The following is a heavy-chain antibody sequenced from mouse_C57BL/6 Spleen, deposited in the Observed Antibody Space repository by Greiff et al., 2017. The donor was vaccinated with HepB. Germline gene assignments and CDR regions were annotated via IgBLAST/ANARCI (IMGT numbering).Heavy chain of an antibody. CDR2: ISSGSSTI. CDR1: GFTFSDYG. D-gene: IGHD2-4*01. Sequence: EVKLMESGGGLVKPGGSLKLSCAASGFTFSDYGMHWVRQAPEKGLEWVAYISSGSSTIYYADTVKGRFTISRDNAKNTLFLQMTSLRSEDTAMYYCARKDYDDHYYAMDYWGQGTSVTVSS. V-gene: IGHV5-17*01. J-gene: IGHJ4*01. CDR3: ARKDYDDHYYAMDY.